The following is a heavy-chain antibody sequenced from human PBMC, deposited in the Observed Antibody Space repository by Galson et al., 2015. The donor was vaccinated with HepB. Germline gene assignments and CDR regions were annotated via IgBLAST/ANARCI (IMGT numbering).Heavy chain of an antibody. J-gene: IGHJ4*02. D-gene: IGHD5-12*01. CDR3: AKDWALGNSAAYRGVSYFHY. Sequence: SLRLSCAASGFTFRDYGMHWVRQAPGKGLEWVAFIRYDGTTEFYADSVRGRLTISRDSYNNMVYLQMDSLKAEDAAVYYCAKDWALGNSAAYRGVSYFHYWGQGTLVTVSS. CDR1: GFTFRDYG. V-gene: IGHV3-30*02. CDR2: IRYDGTTE.